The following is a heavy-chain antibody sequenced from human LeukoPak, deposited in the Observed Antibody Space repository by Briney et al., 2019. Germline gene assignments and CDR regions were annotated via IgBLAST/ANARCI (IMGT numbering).Heavy chain of an antibody. D-gene: IGHD6-19*01. V-gene: IGHV4-39*01. CDR1: GASINSRNYY. Sequence: SETLSLTCNVSGASINSRNYYWGWIRQSPGKGLEWIGSIYYSGSTYYNPSLKSRVTMSVDTSKNQFSLKLSSVTAADTAVYYCARQISSGWYGDYFDYWGQGTLVTVSS. CDR3: ARQISSGWYGDYFDY. J-gene: IGHJ4*02. CDR2: IYYSGST.